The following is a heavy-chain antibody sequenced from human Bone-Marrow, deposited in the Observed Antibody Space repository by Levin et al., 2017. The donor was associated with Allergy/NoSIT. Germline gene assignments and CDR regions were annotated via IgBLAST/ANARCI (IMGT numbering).Heavy chain of an antibody. Sequence: GGSLRLSCAASGFTFSSFPMSWVRQAPGKGLEWVSTLSGSGGTTYYADSVKGRFTISRDNSKNTLYLQMNSLRAEDTAVYYCAKIYDSSGYYPRWYFDLWGRGTLVTVSS. D-gene: IGHD3-22*01. CDR1: GFTFSSFP. V-gene: IGHV3-23*01. J-gene: IGHJ2*01. CDR3: AKIYDSSGYYPRWYFDL. CDR2: LSGSGGTT.